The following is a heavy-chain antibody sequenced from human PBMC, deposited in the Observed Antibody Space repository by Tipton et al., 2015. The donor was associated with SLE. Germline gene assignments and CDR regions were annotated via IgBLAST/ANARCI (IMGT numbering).Heavy chain of an antibody. CDR2: IRYDGSNK. CDR1: GFTFSSFG. J-gene: IGHJ3*02. V-gene: IGHV3-30*02. Sequence: SGFTFSSFGIHWVRQAPGKGLEWVAFIRYDGSNKYYADSVKGRFTISRDNSKNTLYLQMNSLRAEDTAVYYCAKDVDFHSSSWGTFDIWGQGTMVTVSS. CDR3: AKDVDFHSSSWGTFDI. D-gene: IGHD6-13*01.